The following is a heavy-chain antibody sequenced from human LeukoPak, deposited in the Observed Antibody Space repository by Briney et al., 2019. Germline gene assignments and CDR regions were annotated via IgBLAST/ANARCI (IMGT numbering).Heavy chain of an antibody. V-gene: IGHV3-74*01. CDR1: GFTFSSYW. CDR2: INSDGSTT. CDR3: ARHGSSWDFDY. J-gene: IGHJ4*02. Sequence: GGSLRLSCAASGFTFSSYWMDWVRHAPGKGLVWVSRINSDGSTTSYADSVKGRFTISRDNAKNTLYLQTKSLRAEDTAVYYCARHGSSWDFDYWGQGTLVTVSS. D-gene: IGHD6-13*01.